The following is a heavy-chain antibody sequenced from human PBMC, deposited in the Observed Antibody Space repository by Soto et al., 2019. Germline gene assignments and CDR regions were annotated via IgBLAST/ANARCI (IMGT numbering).Heavy chain of an antibody. J-gene: IGHJ5*02. CDR3: ARVGTVSTA. CDR1: GFSISTPS. D-gene: IGHD4-4*01. V-gene: IGHV3-48*01. CDR2: ISSGNNAI. Sequence: VQLVESGGGLVQPGGSLRLACAASGFSISTPSMNWVRQAPGKGLEWVSFISSGNNAIYYADSVKGRFKISRDIAKNSVYLQMNSQGAEDTAVYYCARVGTVSTAWGQGTRVTVSS.